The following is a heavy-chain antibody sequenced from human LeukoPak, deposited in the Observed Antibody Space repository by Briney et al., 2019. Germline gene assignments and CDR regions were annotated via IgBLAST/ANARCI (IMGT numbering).Heavy chain of an antibody. D-gene: IGHD4-17*01. Sequence: SQTLSLTCTVSGGSLSSGSYYWSWIRQPAGKGLVWIGYIYYSGSTNYNPSLKSRVTISVDTSKNQFSLKLSSVTAADTAVYYCARGGYGDYDGGNYWGQGTLVTVSS. J-gene: IGHJ4*02. CDR1: GGSLSSGSYY. V-gene: IGHV4-61*09. CDR2: IYYSGST. CDR3: ARGGYGDYDGGNY.